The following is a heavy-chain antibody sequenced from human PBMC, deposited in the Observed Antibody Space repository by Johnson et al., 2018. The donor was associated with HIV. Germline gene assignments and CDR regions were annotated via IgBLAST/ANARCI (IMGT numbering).Heavy chain of an antibody. J-gene: IGHJ3*02. CDR1: GFTFSSYA. V-gene: IGHV3-23*04. Sequence: VQLVESGGGLVQPGGSLRLSCAASGFTFSSYAMSWVRQAPGKGLEWVSAISGSGGSTYYADSVKGRFTVSRDNSKNTLYLQMNSLRAEDTAVYYCATLEDGSSPGGYGAFDIWGQGTMVTVSS. D-gene: IGHD6-6*01. CDR2: ISGSGGST. CDR3: ATLEDGSSPGGYGAFDI.